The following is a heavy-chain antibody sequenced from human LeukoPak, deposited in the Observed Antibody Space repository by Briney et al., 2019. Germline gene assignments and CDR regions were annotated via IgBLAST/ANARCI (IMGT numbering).Heavy chain of an antibody. D-gene: IGHD2-2*01. CDR1: GYSFTSYW. CDR2: IYPGDSDT. CDR3: AVPSVDEVPAAMSY. J-gene: IGHJ4*02. Sequence: PGASLKISCKGSGYSFTSYWIGWVRQLPGKGLEWMGIIYPGDSDTRYSPSFQGQVTISADKSISTAYLQWSSLKASDTAMYYCAVPSVDEVPAAMSYWGQGTLVTVSS. V-gene: IGHV5-51*01.